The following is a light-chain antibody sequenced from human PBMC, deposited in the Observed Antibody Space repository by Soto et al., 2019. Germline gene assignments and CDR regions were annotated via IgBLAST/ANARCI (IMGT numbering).Light chain of an antibody. CDR2: DAS. J-gene: IGKJ4*01. Sequence: EFVLTQSPGTLSLSPGERATLSCRASQTVRNNYLAWYQQKPGQAPRLLIYDASSRATGIPDRFSGGGSGTDFTLTIRRMETADFAVYSCQQFSSYPLTFGGGTKVDIK. CDR3: QQFSSYPLT. V-gene: IGKV3-20*01. CDR1: QTVRNNY.